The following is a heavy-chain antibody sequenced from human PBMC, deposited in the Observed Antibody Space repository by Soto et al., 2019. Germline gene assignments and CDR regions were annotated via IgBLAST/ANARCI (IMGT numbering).Heavy chain of an antibody. CDR3: ATLYCSSTRTIDAFDI. CDR1: GYTFTSYY. Sequence: GASVKVSCKASGYTFTSYYMHWVRQAPGQGLEWMGIINPSGGSTSYAQKFQGRVTMTRDTSTSTVYMEPSSLRSEDTAVYYCATLYCSSTRTIDAFDIWGQGTMVTVSS. V-gene: IGHV1-46*01. J-gene: IGHJ3*02. D-gene: IGHD2-2*01. CDR2: INPSGGST.